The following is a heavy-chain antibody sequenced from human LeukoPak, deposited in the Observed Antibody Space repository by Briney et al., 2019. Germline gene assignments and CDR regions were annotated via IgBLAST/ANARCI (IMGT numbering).Heavy chain of an antibody. V-gene: IGHV3-43D*03. J-gene: IGHJ4*02. D-gene: IGHD1-1*01. Sequence: GGSLRLSCAASGFTFDDYAMHWVRQAPGKGLEWVSLISWGGSTTSYADSVEGRFTISRDNSKDSLYLQMSSLRAEDTALYYCAKKANGLYFDFWGQGTLVTVSS. CDR2: ISWGGSTT. CDR3: AKKANGLYFDF. CDR1: GFTFDDYA.